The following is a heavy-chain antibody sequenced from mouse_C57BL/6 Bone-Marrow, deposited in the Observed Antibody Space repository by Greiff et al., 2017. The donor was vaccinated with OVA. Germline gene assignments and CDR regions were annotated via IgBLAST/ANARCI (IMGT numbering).Heavy chain of an antibody. CDR2: IYPGSGST. Sequence: QVQLQQPGAELVKPGASVKMSCKASGYTFTSYWITWVKQRPGQGLEWIGDIYPGSGSTNYNEKFKSKATLTVDTSSSTAYMQLSILTSEDAAVYYCARTGPYYGSSLYYFDYWGQGTTLTVSS. CDR3: ARTGPYYGSSLYYFDY. J-gene: IGHJ2*01. V-gene: IGHV1-55*01. D-gene: IGHD1-1*01. CDR1: GYTFTSYW.